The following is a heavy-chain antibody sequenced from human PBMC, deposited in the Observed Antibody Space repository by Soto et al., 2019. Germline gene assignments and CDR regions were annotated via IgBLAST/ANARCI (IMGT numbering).Heavy chain of an antibody. J-gene: IGHJ4*02. CDR3: ARESNYFDY. CDR2: ISAYNGNT. V-gene: IGHV1-18*01. CDR1: GYTFTSYG. Sequence: QVQLVQSGAEVKKPGASVKVSCKASGYTFTSYGISWVRQAPGQGLEWMGWISAYNGNTKYTQKLPGRVTMTTDTSTSTAYKELRSLRSDDPAVYYCARESNYFDYWGQGTLVTVSS.